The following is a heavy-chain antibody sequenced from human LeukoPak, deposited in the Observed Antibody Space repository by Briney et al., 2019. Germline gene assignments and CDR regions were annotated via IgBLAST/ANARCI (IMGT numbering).Heavy chain of an antibody. Sequence: GGSLRLSCAASGFTFSNAWMSWVRQAPGKGLEWVGRIKSKTGGGTTDYAAPVKGRFTISRDDSKNTLYLQMNSLKTEDTAVYYCTTDPLRPDSSSWWFDYWGQGTLVTVSS. J-gene: IGHJ4*02. V-gene: IGHV3-15*01. CDR2: IKSKTGGGTT. CDR1: GFTFSNAW. CDR3: TTDPLRPDSSSWWFDY. D-gene: IGHD6-6*01.